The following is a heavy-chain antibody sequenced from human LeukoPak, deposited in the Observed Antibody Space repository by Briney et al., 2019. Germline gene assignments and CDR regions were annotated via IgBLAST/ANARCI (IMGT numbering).Heavy chain of an antibody. V-gene: IGHV4-4*02. Sequence: SGTLSLTCAVSGGSISDNWWSWVRQPPGKGLEWIGEIHHSGRANYSPSLRSRVTISVDESKNQVSLKVTSVTAADTAVYYCARDRDTIFGVVRSGPGWFGPWGQGTLVTVSP. J-gene: IGHJ5*02. D-gene: IGHD3-3*01. CDR3: ARDRDTIFGVVRSGPGWFGP. CDR2: IHHSGRA. CDR1: GGSISDNW.